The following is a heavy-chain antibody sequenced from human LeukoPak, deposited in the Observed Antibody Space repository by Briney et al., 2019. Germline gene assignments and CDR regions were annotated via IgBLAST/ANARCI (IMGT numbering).Heavy chain of an antibody. CDR1: GFTFIDYD. J-gene: IGHJ4*02. D-gene: IGHD6-19*01. V-gene: IGHV3-13*01. Sequence: GGSLRLSCAASGFTFIDYDMHWVRHVIGKGLEWVSAIGIGGDTHYSGSVKGRFTISRENAESSLYLQMNSLRAEDTAVYYCARGGIQVSGIDEFDYWGQGTLVTVSS. CDR2: IGIGGDT. CDR3: ARGGIQVSGIDEFDY.